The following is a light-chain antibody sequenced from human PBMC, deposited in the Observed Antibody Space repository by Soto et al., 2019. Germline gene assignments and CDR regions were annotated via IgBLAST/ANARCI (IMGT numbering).Light chain of an antibody. CDR3: QVFGSSPRYT. CDR1: ESVTSTY. V-gene: IGKV3-20*01. Sequence: EIVLTQSPGTLSLSPGERATLSCRTSESVTSTYLAWYQQKPGQPPRLLIYAASSRATGIPDRFSGSGSGTDFTLTISRLEPEDSAVYYCQVFGSSPRYTFGRGTKLEIK. CDR2: AAS. J-gene: IGKJ2*01.